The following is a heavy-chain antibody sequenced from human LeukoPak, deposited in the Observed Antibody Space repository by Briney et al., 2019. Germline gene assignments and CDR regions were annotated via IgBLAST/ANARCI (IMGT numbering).Heavy chain of an antibody. CDR3: AEAFNITSTTIWYFDL. CDR1: GFTFDDYA. V-gene: IGHV3-9*01. CDR2: ISWNSGSI. Sequence: GRSLRLSCAASGFTFDDYAMHWVRQAPGKGLEWVSGISWNSGSIGYADSVKGRFTISRDNAKNSLYLQMNSLRAEDTALYYCAEAFNITSTTIWYFDLWGRGTLVTVSS. D-gene: IGHD2/OR15-2a*01. J-gene: IGHJ2*01.